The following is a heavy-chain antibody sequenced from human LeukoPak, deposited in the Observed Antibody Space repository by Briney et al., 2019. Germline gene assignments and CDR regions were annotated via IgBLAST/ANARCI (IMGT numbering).Heavy chain of an antibody. V-gene: IGHV4-34*01. D-gene: IGHD1-14*01. CDR3: ARGGGTRIDY. Sequence: PSETLSFTCTVSTGSISSDGYYWSWIRQPPGKGLEWIGEINHSGSTNYNPSLKSRVTISVDTSKNQFSLKLSSVTAADTAVYYCARGGGTRIDYWGQGTLVTVSS. CDR2: INHSGST. CDR1: TGSISSDGYY. J-gene: IGHJ4*02.